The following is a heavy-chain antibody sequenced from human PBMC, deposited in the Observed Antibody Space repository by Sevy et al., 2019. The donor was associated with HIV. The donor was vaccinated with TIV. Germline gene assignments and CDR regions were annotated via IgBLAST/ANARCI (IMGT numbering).Heavy chain of an antibody. D-gene: IGHD3-22*01. J-gene: IGHJ4*02. CDR1: GFTFTEFV. CDR2: INSGGGST. Sequence: GGSLRLSCAASGFTFTEFVMSWVRQSPGKGLEWVSTINSGGGSTYYADSVKGRFTISRDNSQNTLDLQMKSLRAEDTAVYYCAKDVVGGYYDSSGYSDHWGQGTLVTVSS. CDR3: AKDVVGGYYDSSGYSDH. V-gene: IGHV3-23*01.